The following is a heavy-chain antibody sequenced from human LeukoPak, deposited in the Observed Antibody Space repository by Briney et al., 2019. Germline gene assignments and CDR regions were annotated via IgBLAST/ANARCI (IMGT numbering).Heavy chain of an antibody. V-gene: IGHV4-34*01. Sequence: PSETLSLTCAVYGGSFSGYYWSWIRQPPGKGLEWIGEINHSGSTDYNPSLKSRVTISVGTSKNQFSLKLSSVTAADTAVYYCARGSTVTRYWGQGTLVTVSS. CDR3: ARGSTVTRY. D-gene: IGHD4-17*01. J-gene: IGHJ4*02. CDR2: INHSGST. CDR1: GGSFSGYY.